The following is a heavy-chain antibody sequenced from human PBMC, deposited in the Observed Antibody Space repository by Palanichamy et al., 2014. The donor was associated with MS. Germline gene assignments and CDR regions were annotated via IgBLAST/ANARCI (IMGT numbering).Heavy chain of an antibody. V-gene: IGHV3-33*01. Sequence: QVQLVESGGGVVQPGRSLRLSCAASGFTFSSYGMHWVRQAPGKGLEWVAVIWHDGSNKYYADSVKGRFTISRDNSKNTLYLQMNSLRAEDTAVYYCARDLSLMVRGVNVYGMDVWGQGTTVTVSS. CDR2: IWHDGSNK. J-gene: IGHJ6*02. CDR3: ARDLSLMVRGVNVYGMDV. D-gene: IGHD3-10*01. CDR1: GFTFSSYG.